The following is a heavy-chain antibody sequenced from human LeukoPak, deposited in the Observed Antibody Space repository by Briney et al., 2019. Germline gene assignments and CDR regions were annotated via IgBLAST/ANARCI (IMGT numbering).Heavy chain of an antibody. Sequence: GRSLRPSCAASGFTFSSYAMHWVRQAPGKGLEWVAVISYDGSNKYYADSVKGRFTISRDNSKNTLYLQMNSLRAEDTAVYYCARSYSSSWYVFDYWGQGTLVTVSS. V-gene: IGHV3-30*01. CDR2: ISYDGSNK. CDR3: ARSYSSSWYVFDY. D-gene: IGHD6-13*01. CDR1: GFTFSSYA. J-gene: IGHJ4*02.